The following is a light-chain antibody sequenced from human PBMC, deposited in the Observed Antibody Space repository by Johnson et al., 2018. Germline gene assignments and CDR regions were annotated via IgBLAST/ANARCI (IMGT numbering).Light chain of an antibody. Sequence: QSVLTQPPSVSAAPGQKVTISCSGSSSNIGNNYVSWYQQLPGTAPKLLIYENNKRPSGIPDRFSGSKSGTSATLGITGLQTGAEADYYCGTWDSSLRAVNVFGTGTKVTVL. CDR1: SSNIGNNY. CDR3: GTWDSSLRAVNV. J-gene: IGLJ1*01. CDR2: ENN. V-gene: IGLV1-51*02.